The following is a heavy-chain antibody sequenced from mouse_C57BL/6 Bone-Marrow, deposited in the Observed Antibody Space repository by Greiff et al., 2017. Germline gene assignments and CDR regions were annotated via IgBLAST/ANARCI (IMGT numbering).Heavy chain of an antibody. J-gene: IGHJ4*01. CDR1: EFTFSSYA. V-gene: IGHV5-9-1*02. CDR2: ISSGGDYI. Sequence: EVKVVESGEGLVKPGGSLKLSCAASEFTFSSYAMSWVRQTPEKRLEWVAYISSGGDYIYYADTVKGRFTISRDNARNTLYLQMSSLKSEDTAMYYCTRDRDYDVNYYAMDYWGQGTSETVSS. D-gene: IGHD2-4*01. CDR3: TRDRDYDVNYYAMDY.